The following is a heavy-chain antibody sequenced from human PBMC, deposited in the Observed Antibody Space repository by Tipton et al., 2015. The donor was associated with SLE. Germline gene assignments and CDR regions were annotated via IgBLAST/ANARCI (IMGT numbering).Heavy chain of an antibody. CDR2: MNPKSGNT. CDR3: TRRCGKGFAY. D-gene: IGHD4-23*01. Sequence: QVQLVQSGAEVQKPGASVKVSCKASGYAFSSYDINWVRQASGQGLEWMGWMNPKSGNTGFAQKFQGRVTMTRNNAITTAYMELSSLRSEDTAIYYCTRRCGKGFAYWGQGTLITASS. V-gene: IGHV1-8*01. CDR1: GYAFSSYD. J-gene: IGHJ4*02.